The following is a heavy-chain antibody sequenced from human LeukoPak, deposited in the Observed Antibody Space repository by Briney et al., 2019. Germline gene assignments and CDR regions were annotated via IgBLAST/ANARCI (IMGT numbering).Heavy chain of an antibody. CDR3: AKGREAYSGSYTPFDY. D-gene: IGHD1-26*01. CDR2: ISYDGSNK. J-gene: IGHJ4*02. V-gene: IGHV3-30-3*01. Sequence: PGRSLRLSCAASGFTFSSYAMHWVRQAPGKGLEWVAVISYDGSNKYYADSVKGRFTISRDSSKNTLYLQMNSLRAEDTAVYYCAKGREAYSGSYTPFDYWGQGTLVTVSS. CDR1: GFTFSSYA.